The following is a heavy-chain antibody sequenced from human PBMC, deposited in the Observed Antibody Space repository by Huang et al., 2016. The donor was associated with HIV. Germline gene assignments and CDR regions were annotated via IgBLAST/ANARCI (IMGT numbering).Heavy chain of an antibody. D-gene: IGHD3-10*01. CDR2: IYYSGST. J-gene: IGHJ4*02. V-gene: IGHV4-39*02. CDR3: ARLPGSITMIRGVITDPY. Sequence: QLQLQESGPGLVKPSETLSLTCTVSGGSIRSDNYYWGWIRQPPVKGLEWIGSIYYSGSTYSNPSLKRQVTITVYTSKNHFSLGMRSVTAADTAVYYCARLPGSITMIRGVITDPYWGQGTLVTVSS. CDR1: GGSIRSDNYY.